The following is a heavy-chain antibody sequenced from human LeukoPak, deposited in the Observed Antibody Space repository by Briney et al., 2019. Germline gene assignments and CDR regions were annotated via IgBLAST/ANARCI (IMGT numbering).Heavy chain of an antibody. CDR3: ARTYQLLLSAFDI. Sequence: GGSLRLSCAASGFTFSSYSMNWVRQAPGKGLEWVSYISSSSSTIYYADSVKGRFTISRDNAKNSLYLQMNSLRAEDTAVYYCARTYQLLLSAFDIWGQGTMVTVSS. CDR1: GFTFSSYS. D-gene: IGHD2-2*01. CDR2: ISSSSSTI. V-gene: IGHV3-48*01. J-gene: IGHJ3*02.